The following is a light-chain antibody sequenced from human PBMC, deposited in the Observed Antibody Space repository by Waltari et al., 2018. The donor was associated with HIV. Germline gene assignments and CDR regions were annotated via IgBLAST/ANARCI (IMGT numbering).Light chain of an antibody. CDR1: RSNLGSNA. Sequence: QSVLTQPPSVSEAPRQRVTISCSGSRSNLGSNAVNWYQQVPGKAPKLLIYYDDLLSSGVSDRFSGSKSVTSASLAIRGLQSEDEADYYCAAWDDSLNGYVFGSGTKVTVL. CDR2: YDD. CDR3: AAWDDSLNGYV. V-gene: IGLV1-36*01. J-gene: IGLJ1*01.